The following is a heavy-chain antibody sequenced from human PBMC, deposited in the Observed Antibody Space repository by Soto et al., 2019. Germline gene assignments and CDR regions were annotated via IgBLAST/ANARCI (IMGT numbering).Heavy chain of an antibody. CDR3: ARVGGLAARTFDY. CDR2: IYYSGST. J-gene: IGHJ4*02. V-gene: IGHV4-59*01. D-gene: IGHD6-6*01. CDR1: GSTFSTYV. Sequence: ASMRLSWLSSGSTFSTYVMHWIRQPPGKGLEWIGYIYYSGSTNYNPSLKSRVTISVDTSKNQFSLNLRSMSPADTAVYYCARVGGLAARTFDYWGPGTLVTVSS.